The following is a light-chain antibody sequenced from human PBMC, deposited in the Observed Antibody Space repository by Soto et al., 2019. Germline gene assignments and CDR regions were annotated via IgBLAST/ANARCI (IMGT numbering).Light chain of an antibody. Sequence: IVMTQSPVTMSVSPGERATLSCRASQSISTNLAWYQQKPGQTPRLLIYGASTRATGIPARFSGGGSGTEFTLTISSLQSEDLAVYYCQHYNNWHPWTFGQGTKVETK. V-gene: IGKV3-15*01. CDR3: QHYNNWHPWT. CDR1: QSISTN. CDR2: GAS. J-gene: IGKJ1*01.